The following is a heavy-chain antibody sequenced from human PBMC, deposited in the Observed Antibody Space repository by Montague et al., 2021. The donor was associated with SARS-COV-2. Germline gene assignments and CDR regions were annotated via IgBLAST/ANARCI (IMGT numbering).Heavy chain of an antibody. J-gene: IGHJ3*01. CDR1: GFTLSRYW. Sequence: SLILSCAASGFTLSRYWIHLIRQAPVKGLVWVSRINSDWSNPNYSYSVNVRFTISRNNAKNTLYLQLISLRAEDTAVYYCARYYVSGNYGFDLWGQGTMVTVSS. CDR3: ARYYVSGNYGFDL. CDR2: INSDWSNP. D-gene: IGHD3-16*01. V-gene: IGHV3-74*01.